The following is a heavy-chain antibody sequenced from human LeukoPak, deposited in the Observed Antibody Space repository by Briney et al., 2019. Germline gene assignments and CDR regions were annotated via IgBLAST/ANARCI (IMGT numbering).Heavy chain of an antibody. CDR2: ISYSGST. Sequence: PSETLSFTCSGSGVSISSSSCVWSWIRQPPGKGLEWIGYISYSGSTNFNPSLKSRVTISADTSKNQFSLKLSSVTAADTAVYYCAREGSARTNLNWFDPWGQGTLVTVSS. D-gene: IGHD1-1*01. J-gene: IGHJ5*02. V-gene: IGHV4-61*01. CDR1: GVSISSSSCV. CDR3: AREGSARTNLNWFDP.